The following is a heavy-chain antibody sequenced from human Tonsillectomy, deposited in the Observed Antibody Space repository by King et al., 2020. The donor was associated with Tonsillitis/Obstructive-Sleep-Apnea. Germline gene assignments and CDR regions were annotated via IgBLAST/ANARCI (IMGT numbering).Heavy chain of an antibody. CDR3: ARDHCSGGSCYSDY. D-gene: IGHD2-15*01. Sequence: VQLVESGAEVKKPGASVNVSCKASGYTFTIYGINWVRQAPGHGLEWMGWISAYSGDTDFAQKFQDRVTMTTDTSTSTAYMELRSLRSDDTAVYFCARDHCSGGSCYSDYWGQGTLVTVSS. CDR1: GYTFTIYG. CDR2: ISAYSGDT. J-gene: IGHJ4*02. V-gene: IGHV1-18*01.